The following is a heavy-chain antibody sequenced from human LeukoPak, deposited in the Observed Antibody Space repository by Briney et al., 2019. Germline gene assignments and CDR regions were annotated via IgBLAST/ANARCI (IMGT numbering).Heavy chain of an antibody. V-gene: IGHV1-8*03. Sequence: GASVKVSCKXSGYTFTSSDINWVRQATRQGLEWMGRMNPNSGNTGYAQKFQGRVTITRNTSISTAYMELSSLRSEDAAVYYCARGNPYYDFWSGHYYYYYYMDVWGKGTTVTVSS. CDR1: GYTFTSSD. D-gene: IGHD3-3*01. J-gene: IGHJ6*03. CDR2: MNPNSGNT. CDR3: ARGNPYYDFWSGHYYYYYYMDV.